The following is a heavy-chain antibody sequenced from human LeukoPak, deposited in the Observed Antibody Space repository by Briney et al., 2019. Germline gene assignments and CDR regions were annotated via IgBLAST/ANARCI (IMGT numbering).Heavy chain of an antibody. V-gene: IGHV3-7*01. D-gene: IGHD3-3*01. CDR3: ARILRFLEWLGPTTYYFDY. CDR2: IKQDGSEK. CDR1: GFTFSSYW. J-gene: IGHJ4*02. Sequence: GGSLRLSCAASGFTFSSYWMSWVRQAPGKGLEWVANIKQDGSEKYYVDSVKGRFTISRDNAKNSLYLQMNSLRAEDTAVYYCARILRFLEWLGPTTYYFDYWGQGTLVTVSS.